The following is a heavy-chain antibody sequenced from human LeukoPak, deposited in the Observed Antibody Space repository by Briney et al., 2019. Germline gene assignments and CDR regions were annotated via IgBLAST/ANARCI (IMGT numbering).Heavy chain of an antibody. CDR1: GGSISSYY. CDR3: ARDHEYSYGYNYYYYYMDV. CDR2: IYYSGST. V-gene: IGHV4-59*01. D-gene: IGHD5-18*01. Sequence: SETLSLTCTVSGGSISSYYWSWIRQPPGKGLEWIGYIYYSGSTNYNPSLKSRVTISVDTSKNQFSLKLSSVTAADTAVYYCARDHEYSYGYNYYYYYMDVSGKGTTVTVSS. J-gene: IGHJ6*03.